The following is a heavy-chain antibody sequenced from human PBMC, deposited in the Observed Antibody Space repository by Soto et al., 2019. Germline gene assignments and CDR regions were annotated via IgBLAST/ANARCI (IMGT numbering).Heavy chain of an antibody. CDR3: ARDPGYSSSWIGWFDP. V-gene: IGHV1-69*13. Sequence: SVKVSCKASGGTFSSYAISWVRQAPGQGLEWMGGIIPIFGTGNYAQKFQGRVTITADESTSTAYMELSSLRSEDTAVYYCARDPGYSSSWIGWFDPWGQGTLVTVSS. J-gene: IGHJ5*02. D-gene: IGHD6-13*01. CDR2: IIPIFGTG. CDR1: GGTFSSYA.